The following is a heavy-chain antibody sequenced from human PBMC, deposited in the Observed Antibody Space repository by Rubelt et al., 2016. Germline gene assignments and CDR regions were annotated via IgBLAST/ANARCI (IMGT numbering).Heavy chain of an antibody. V-gene: IGHV4-59*08. Sequence: QVQLQESGPGLVKPSETLSLTCTVSGGSINSYYWSWLRQPPGKGLEWIGTIYYSGSTNYNPSLKSRVTISVDTSKNQFSLKLNSVTAADTAVYYCARSGKQWDALDYWGQGTLVTVSS. CDR2: IYYSGST. J-gene: IGHJ4*02. CDR3: ARSGKQWDALDY. D-gene: IGHD6-19*01. CDR1: GGSINSYY.